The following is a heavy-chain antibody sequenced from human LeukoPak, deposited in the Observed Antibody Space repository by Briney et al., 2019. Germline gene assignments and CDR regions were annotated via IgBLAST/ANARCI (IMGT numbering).Heavy chain of an antibody. CDR2: SYYSGST. D-gene: IGHD3-22*01. J-gene: IGHJ4*02. Sequence: KTSETLSLTCSVSGGSIGSGGYYWSWIRQHPGKGLEWIGYSYYSGSTYYNPSLKSRVTISVDTSKNLFSLKLSSVTAADAAVYYCARGPLTVIAVFDYWGQGTLVTVSS. CDR3: ARGPLTVIAVFDY. V-gene: IGHV4-31*03. CDR1: GGSIGSGGYY.